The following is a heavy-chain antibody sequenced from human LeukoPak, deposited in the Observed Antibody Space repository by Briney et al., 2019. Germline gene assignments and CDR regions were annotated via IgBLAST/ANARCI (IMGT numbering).Heavy chain of an antibody. CDR3: ARVEGTSIEGYFNY. CDR1: GGSISSGGYY. J-gene: IGHJ4*02. Sequence: SETLSLTCTVSGGSISSGGYYWTWIRQHPGKSLEWIGYIFYSGGTYFNPSLKSQISISVDTSKNQFSLKLSSVTAADTAVYYCARVEGTSIEGYFNYWGQGTLVTVSS. CDR2: IFYSGGT. D-gene: IGHD2-21*01. V-gene: IGHV4-31*01.